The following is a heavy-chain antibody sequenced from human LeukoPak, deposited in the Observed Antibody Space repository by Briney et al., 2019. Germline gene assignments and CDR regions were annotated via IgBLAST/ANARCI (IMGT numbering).Heavy chain of an antibody. CDR2: INPNSAGT. V-gene: IGHV1-2*06. CDR3: ARGNLEKSDY. D-gene: IGHD1-1*01. CDR1: GYTFTAYY. J-gene: IGHJ4*02. Sequence: ASVKVSCKASGYTFTAYYMHWVRQAPGQGLEWMGRINPNSAGTNYVQKFQGRVTMTRDTSISTAYMELSRLRSDDTAVYYCARGNLEKSDYWGQGTLVTVSS.